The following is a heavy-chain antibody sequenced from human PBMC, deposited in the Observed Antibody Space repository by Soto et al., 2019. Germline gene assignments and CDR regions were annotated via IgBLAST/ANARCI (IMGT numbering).Heavy chain of an antibody. CDR3: ARGVGYNCNYVGYFDY. Sequence: QVQLVQSGAEVKKPGSSVKVSCKASGGTFSSYAISWVRQAPGQGLEWMGGMNPIFGTAHYAQKFQGRVTITEVESTITAYMKPSSVRSEDTTVYYSARGVGYNCNYVGYFDYWCQGSLVAVAS. V-gene: IGHV1-69*01. D-gene: IGHD1-7*01. CDR2: MNPIFGTA. J-gene: IGHJ4*02. CDR1: GGTFSSYA.